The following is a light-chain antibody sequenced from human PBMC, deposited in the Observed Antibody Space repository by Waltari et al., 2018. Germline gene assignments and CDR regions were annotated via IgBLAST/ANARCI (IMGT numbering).Light chain of an antibody. Sequence: QSVVTQPPSASGTPGQRVTISCSGSSSNIGSNTVNWFQQPPGMAPRNLIYSNDQRPSAVPYRVSASTSGTSASLVISGLQSEDEADYYCAAWDDSLNGPVFGGGTKVTVL. V-gene: IGLV1-44*01. CDR1: SSNIGSNT. CDR2: SND. CDR3: AAWDDSLNGPV. J-gene: IGLJ2*01.